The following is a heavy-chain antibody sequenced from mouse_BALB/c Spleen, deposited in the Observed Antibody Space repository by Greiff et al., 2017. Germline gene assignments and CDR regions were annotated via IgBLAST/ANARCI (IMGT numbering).Heavy chain of an antibody. V-gene: IGHV1S81*02. Sequence: QVQLQQSGAELVKPGASVKLSCKASGYTFTSYYMYWVKQRPGQGLEWIGEINPSNGGTNFNEKFKSKATLTVDKSSSTAYMQLSSLTSEDSAVYYCARGEIYYGPKGAMDYWGQGTSVTVSS. CDR3: ARGEIYYGPKGAMDY. J-gene: IGHJ4*01. D-gene: IGHD2-1*01. CDR2: INPSNGGT. CDR1: GYTFTSYY.